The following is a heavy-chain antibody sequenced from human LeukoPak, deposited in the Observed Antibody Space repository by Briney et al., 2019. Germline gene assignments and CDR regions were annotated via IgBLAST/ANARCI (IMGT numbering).Heavy chain of an antibody. CDR1: GFTFSSYS. Sequence: GGSLRLSCAASGFTFSSYSMNWVRQAPGKGLEWVSSISSSSSYIYYADSVKGRFTISRDNAKNSLYLQMNSLRAEDTAVYYCAREDYYYDSSGYLGYYYYMDVWGKGTTVTISS. CDR3: AREDYYYDSSGYLGYYYYMDV. CDR2: ISSSSSYI. D-gene: IGHD3-22*01. V-gene: IGHV3-21*01. J-gene: IGHJ6*03.